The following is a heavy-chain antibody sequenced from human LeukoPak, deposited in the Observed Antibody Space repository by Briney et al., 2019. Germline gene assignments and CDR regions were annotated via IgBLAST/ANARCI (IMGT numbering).Heavy chain of an antibody. V-gene: IGHV3-74*03. D-gene: IGHD6-13*01. Sequence: PGGSLRLSCAASGFTFRKYYMHWVRQAPGKGLVWVSRINSDGSSTTYADSVRGRFTVSRDNAKNTLYLQMNSLKVEDTAMYYCTRVFVGDEYSSSVYWGQGTLVTVSS. CDR3: TRVFVGDEYSSSVY. J-gene: IGHJ4*02. CDR1: GFTFRKYY. CDR2: INSDGSST.